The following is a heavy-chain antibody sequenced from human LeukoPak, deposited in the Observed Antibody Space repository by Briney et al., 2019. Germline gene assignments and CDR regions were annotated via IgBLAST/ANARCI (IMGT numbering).Heavy chain of an antibody. CDR1: GASISSSSYY. D-gene: IGHD3-10*01. CDR2: IYYSGST. CDR3: ARLAGFGARGPNPDINYYYHYMDV. Sequence: SETLSLTCTVSGASISSSSYYWGWIRQPPGKGLEWIGSIYYSGSTYYNPSLKSRVTISVDTSKNHFSLKLSSVTAADTAVYYCARLAGFGARGPNPDINYYYHYMDVWGKGTTVTVSS. V-gene: IGHV4-39*01. J-gene: IGHJ6*03.